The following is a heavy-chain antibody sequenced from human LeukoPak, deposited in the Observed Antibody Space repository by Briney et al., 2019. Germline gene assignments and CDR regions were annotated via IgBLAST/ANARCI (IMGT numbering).Heavy chain of an antibody. V-gene: IGHV1-8*03. D-gene: IGHD3-10*01. Sequence: ASMKVSCKASGYTFTSYDINWVRQATGQGLEWMGWMNPNSGNTGYAQKFQGRVTITRNTSISTAYMELSSLRSEDTAVYYCAGNYYGSGSYADFDYWGQGTLVTVSS. CDR1: GYTFTSYD. CDR2: MNPNSGNT. J-gene: IGHJ4*02. CDR3: AGNYYGSGSYADFDY.